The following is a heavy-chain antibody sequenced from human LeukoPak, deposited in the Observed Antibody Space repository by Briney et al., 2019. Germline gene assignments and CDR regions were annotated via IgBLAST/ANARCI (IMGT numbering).Heavy chain of an antibody. CDR3: ARSAHCSGGSCSVGY. Sequence: KTSETLSLTCTVSGGSISSYYWSWIRQPPGKGLEWIGYIYYSGSTNYNPSLKSRVTISVDTSKNQFSLKLSFVTAADTAVYYCARSAHCSGGSCSVGYWGQGTLVTVSS. V-gene: IGHV4-59*01. J-gene: IGHJ4*02. D-gene: IGHD2-15*01. CDR1: GGSISSYY. CDR2: IYYSGST.